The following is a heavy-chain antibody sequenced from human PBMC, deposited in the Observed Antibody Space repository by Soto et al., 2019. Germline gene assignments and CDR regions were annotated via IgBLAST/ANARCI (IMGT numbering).Heavy chain of an antibody. CDR1: GFTFSNYA. V-gene: IGHV3-23*01. D-gene: IGHD4-4*01. J-gene: IGHJ5*02. CDR3: AKKVTGNPNGFDP. Sequence: EVQLLESGGGLVQPGGSLRLSCAASGFTFSNYAMNWVRQAPGKGLDWVSTITSGGSTAYADSVKGRFTISRDNSQNTLYLQMNSLRAEDTAGYHCAKKVTGNPNGFDPRGKGTLVTASS. CDR2: ITSGGST.